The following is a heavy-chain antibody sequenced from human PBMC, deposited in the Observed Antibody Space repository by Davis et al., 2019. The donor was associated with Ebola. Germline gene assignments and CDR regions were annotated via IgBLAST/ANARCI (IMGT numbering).Heavy chain of an antibody. V-gene: IGHV3-33*03. CDR1: GFTFINSG. CDR3: AKDRRQLVGIDH. J-gene: IGHJ4*02. Sequence: SLKISCAASGFTFINSGMHWLRQAPGTGLEWLAVTWFDGSPTYYADSVRGRFAVSRDNSMTTLYLQMNNLRVEDTAVYYCAKDRRQLVGIDHWGQGTLVTVSS. D-gene: IGHD1-1*01. CDR2: TWFDGSPT.